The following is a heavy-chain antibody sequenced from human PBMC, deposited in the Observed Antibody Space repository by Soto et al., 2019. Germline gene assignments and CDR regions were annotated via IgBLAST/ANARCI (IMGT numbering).Heavy chain of an antibody. J-gene: IGHJ4*02. CDR3: TTHGT. CDR2: ITPILDAT. CDR1: GGTFSSFT. V-gene: IGHV1-69*08. D-gene: IGHD1-1*01. Sequence: QVQLVQSGAEVKKPGSSVKVSCTLSGGTFSSFTISWVRQAPGQGLEWMGRITPILDATNSAQKFQGRVTITADKSTSTAYLELKGLTSDDTAVYYCTTHGTWGQGTLVIVSS.